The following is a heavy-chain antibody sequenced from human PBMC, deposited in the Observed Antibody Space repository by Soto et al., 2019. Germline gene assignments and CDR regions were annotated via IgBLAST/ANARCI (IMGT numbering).Heavy chain of an antibody. D-gene: IGHD2-2*01. Sequence: PGEALNISCKVSGCILTSWFICFVRQMRGKFRWWMFIIYPGDSYTRYSPSFQGQVTISADKSISTAYLQWSSLKASETAMYYCARRAVRLGYCSSNSCYNTYSYGIAVWGKGNTVTVS. V-gene: IGHV5-51*01. CDR1: GCILTSWF. J-gene: IGHJ6*04. CDR3: ARRAVRLGYCSSNSCYNTYSYGIAV. CDR2: IYPGDSYT.